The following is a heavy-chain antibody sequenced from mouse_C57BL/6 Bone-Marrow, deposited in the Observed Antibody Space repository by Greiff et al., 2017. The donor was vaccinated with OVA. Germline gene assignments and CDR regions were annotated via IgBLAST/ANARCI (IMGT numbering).Heavy chain of an antibody. V-gene: IGHV1-81*01. CDR3: APYGNYEGAMDY. CDR1: GYTFTSYG. CDR2: IYPRSGNT. D-gene: IGHD2-1*01. Sequence: QVQLQQSGAELARPGASVKLSCKASGYTFTSYGISWVKQRTGQGLEWIGEIYPRSGNTYYNEKFKGKATLTADKSSSTAYMELRSLTSEDSAVHFCAPYGNYEGAMDYWGQGTSVTVSS. J-gene: IGHJ4*01.